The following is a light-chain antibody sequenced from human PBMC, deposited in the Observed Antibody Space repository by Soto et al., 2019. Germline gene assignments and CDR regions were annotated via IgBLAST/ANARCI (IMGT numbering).Light chain of an antibody. CDR2: GAS. CDR3: QQYANVPRS. CDR1: ECVSTK. Sequence: IVLMQFPATLSMSPGKGATLSGRATECVSTKLAWYQQKPGQAPRLLLYGASTGATGIPARFSGSGSGTDFTLTISRLEPEDFAVYYCQQYANVPRSFGQGTEV. V-gene: IGKV3D-15*02. J-gene: IGKJ1*01.